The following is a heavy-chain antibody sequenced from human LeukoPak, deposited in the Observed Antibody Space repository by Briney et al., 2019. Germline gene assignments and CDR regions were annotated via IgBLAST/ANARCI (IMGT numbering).Heavy chain of an antibody. Sequence: SETLSLTCAVSGASISSSYWWSWVRQPPGKGLEWIGEIYHSGSTNYSPSLQSRVTISVDNSKNQFSLKLSSVTAADTAVYYCARGAYGSGTYGVFDIWGLGTMVTVSS. J-gene: IGHJ3*02. CDR1: GASISSSYW. CDR3: ARGAYGSGTYGVFDI. D-gene: IGHD3-10*01. V-gene: IGHV4-4*02. CDR2: IYHSGST.